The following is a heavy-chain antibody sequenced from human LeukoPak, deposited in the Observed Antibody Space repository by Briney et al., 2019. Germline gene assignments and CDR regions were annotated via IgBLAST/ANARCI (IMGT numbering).Heavy chain of an antibody. CDR3: VGGGQIRTPGY. D-gene: IGHD3-16*01. Sequence: GGSLRLSCAASGFTFSDSYMSWIRQAPGKGLERLSISSSSSSHTEYADSVKGRFTVSRDNAKKLLYLQMNSLRAEDTAVCYCVGGGQIRTPGYWGQGTLVTVSS. CDR1: GFTFSDSY. CDR2: SSSSSSHT. V-gene: IGHV3-11*03. J-gene: IGHJ4*02.